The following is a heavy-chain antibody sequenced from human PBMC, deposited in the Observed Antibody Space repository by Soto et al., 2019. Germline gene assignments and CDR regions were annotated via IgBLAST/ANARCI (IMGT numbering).Heavy chain of an antibody. V-gene: IGHV3-33*01. CDR1: GFTFSSYG. D-gene: IGHD3-3*01. CDR2: IWYDGSNK. J-gene: IGHJ6*02. CDR3: ARGGYYDFWSGYYNPDYYYYGMDV. Sequence: PXVSLQLSFAASGFTFSSYGMHWVRQAPGKGLEWVAVIWYDGSNKYYADSVKGRFTISRDNSKNTLYLQMNSLRAEDTAVYYCARGGYYDFWSGYYNPDYYYYGMDVWGQGTTVTVSS.